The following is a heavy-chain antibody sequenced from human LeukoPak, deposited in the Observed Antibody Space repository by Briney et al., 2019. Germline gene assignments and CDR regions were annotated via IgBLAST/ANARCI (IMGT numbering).Heavy chain of an antibody. CDR1: GFTFSAYA. CDR3: ARVGQYYDFWSGFDF. D-gene: IGHD3-3*01. Sequence: GGSLILSCAASGFTFSAYAMTWVRPAPGKGLEWVSIIRGNGGGTYYADSVKGRFNIFRDNSENTLYLQMNSLRVDDTAVYYCARVGQYYDFWSGFDFWGQGALVIVSS. CDR2: IRGNGGGT. J-gene: IGHJ4*02. V-gene: IGHV3-23*01.